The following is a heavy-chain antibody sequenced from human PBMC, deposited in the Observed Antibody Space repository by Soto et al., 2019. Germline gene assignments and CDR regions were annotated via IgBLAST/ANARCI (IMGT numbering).Heavy chain of an antibody. CDR2: ISYDGSKN. D-gene: IGHD6-13*01. CDR1: GFIFSSYG. Sequence: QVQLVESGGGVVQPGGSLRLSCAASGFIFSSYGMHWVRQAPGKGLEWVAVISYDGSKNYYEDSVKGRFTISRDNFKNPLFLQMNSLRAEDTAVYYCAKGYIAAAGVLDAFDIWGQGTVVTVSS. J-gene: IGHJ3*02. CDR3: AKGYIAAAGVLDAFDI. V-gene: IGHV3-30*18.